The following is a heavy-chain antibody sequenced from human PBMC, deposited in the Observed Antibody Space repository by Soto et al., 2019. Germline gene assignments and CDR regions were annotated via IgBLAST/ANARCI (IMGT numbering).Heavy chain of an antibody. CDR1: GFTFSSYA. D-gene: IGHD3-10*01. CDR3: AKPHYYGSGSYYNDY. CDR2: ISGSGGST. J-gene: IGHJ4*02. V-gene: IGHV3-23*01. Sequence: GGSLRLSCAASGFTFSSYAMSWVRQAPGKGLEWVSAISGSGGSTYYADSVKGRLTISRDNSKNTLYLQMNSLRAEDTAVYYCAKPHYYGSGSYYNDYWGQGTLVTVSS.